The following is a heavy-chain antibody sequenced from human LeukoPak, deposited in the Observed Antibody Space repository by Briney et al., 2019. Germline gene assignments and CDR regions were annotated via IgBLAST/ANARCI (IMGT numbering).Heavy chain of an antibody. J-gene: IGHJ4*02. D-gene: IGHD3-10*01. CDR3: ARGIASAVWFGELLG. Sequence: SVKVSCKASGYTFTSYGISWVRQAPGQGLEWMGGIIPIFGTANYAQKFQGRVTITADESTSTAYMELSSLRSEDTAVYYCARGIASAVWFGELLGWGQGTLVTVSS. CDR2: IIPIFGTA. V-gene: IGHV1-69*13. CDR1: GYTFTSYG.